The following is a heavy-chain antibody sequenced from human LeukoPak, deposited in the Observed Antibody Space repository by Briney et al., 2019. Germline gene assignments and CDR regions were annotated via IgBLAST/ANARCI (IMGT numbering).Heavy chain of an antibody. CDR3: ARAVVPAASYYYYYMDV. J-gene: IGHJ6*03. Sequence: SETLSLTCTVSGGSISSHYWSWIRQLPGKGLEWIGYIYYSGSTNYNPSLKSRVTISVDTSKNQFSLKLSSVTAADTAVYYCARAVVPAASYYYYYMDVWGKGTTVTVSS. CDR2: IYYSGST. D-gene: IGHD2-2*01. V-gene: IGHV4-59*11. CDR1: GGSISSHY.